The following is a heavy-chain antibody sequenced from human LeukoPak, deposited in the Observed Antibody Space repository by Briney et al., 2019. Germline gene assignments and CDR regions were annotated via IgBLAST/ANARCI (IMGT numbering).Heavy chain of an antibody. CDR2: INAGNGNT. CDR3: ARDRVGPEGSFDY. J-gene: IGHJ4*02. V-gene: IGHV1-3*01. Sequence: ASVKVSCKASGYTSTSYAMHWVRQAPGQRLEWMGWINAGNGNTKYSQKFQGRVTITRDTSASTAYMELSSLRSEDTAVYYCARDRVGPEGSFDYWGQGTLVTVSS. D-gene: IGHD1-26*01. CDR1: GYTSTSYA.